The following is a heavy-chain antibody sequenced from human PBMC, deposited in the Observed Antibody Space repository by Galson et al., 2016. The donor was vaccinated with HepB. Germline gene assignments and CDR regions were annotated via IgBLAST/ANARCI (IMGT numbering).Heavy chain of an antibody. V-gene: IGHV3-66*01. J-gene: IGHJ3*02. CDR2: FYSGGTT. CDR1: GFTVSSHH. D-gene: IGHD3-10*01. CDR3: STGDAFDI. Sequence: SLRLSCAASGFTVSSHHMNWVRQAPGKGLEWVSVFYSGGTTFYVDSVRGRFTISTDISKNTLYLQMNSLRAEDTAVYYCSTGDAFDIWGQGTMVTVSS.